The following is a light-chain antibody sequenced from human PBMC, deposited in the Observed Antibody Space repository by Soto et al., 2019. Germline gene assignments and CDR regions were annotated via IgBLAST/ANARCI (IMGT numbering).Light chain of an antibody. CDR2: EVT. V-gene: IGLV2-8*01. Sequence: VLTQPPSASASPGQSVTISCTGTSSDVGGYDYVSWYQQRPGKAPKLLIHEVTKRPSGVPDRFSGSKSGNTASLTVSGLQAEDAADYYCSSYAGRTLYVFGTGTKVTVL. CDR3: SSYAGRTLYV. CDR1: SSDVGGYDY. J-gene: IGLJ1*01.